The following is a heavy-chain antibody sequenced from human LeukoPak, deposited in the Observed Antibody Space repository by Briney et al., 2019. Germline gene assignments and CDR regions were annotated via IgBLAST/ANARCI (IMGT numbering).Heavy chain of an antibody. J-gene: IGHJ4*02. D-gene: IGHD5-12*01. CDR2: ISSNGGST. CDR3: AKDMDIVATNNPVY. CDR1: GFTFSSYA. V-gene: IGHV3-64*01. Sequence: GGSLRLSCAASGFTFSSYAMHWVRQAPGKGLEYVSAISSNGGSTYYANSVKGRFTISRDNSKNTLYLQMGSLRAEDMAVYYCAKDMDIVATNNPVYWGQGTLVTVSS.